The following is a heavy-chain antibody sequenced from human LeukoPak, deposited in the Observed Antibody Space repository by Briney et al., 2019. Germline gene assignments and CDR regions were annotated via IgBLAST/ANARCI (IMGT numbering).Heavy chain of an antibody. CDR3: AKDQIKGRYSYGYMIDY. V-gene: IGHV3-30-3*01. J-gene: IGHJ4*02. CDR1: GFTFSSYA. CDR2: ISYDGSNK. D-gene: IGHD5-18*01. Sequence: GGSLRLSCAASGFTFSSYAIHWVRQAPGKGLEWVAVISYDGSNKYYADSVKGRFTISRDNSKNTLYLQMNSLRAEDTAVCYCAKDQIKGRYSYGYMIDYWGQGTLVTVSS.